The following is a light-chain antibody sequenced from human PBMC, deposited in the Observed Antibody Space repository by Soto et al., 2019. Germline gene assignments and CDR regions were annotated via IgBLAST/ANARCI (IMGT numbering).Light chain of an antibody. V-gene: IGLV1-40*01. CDR2: GNT. J-gene: IGLJ2*01. CDR3: LSFDSSLSVV. CDR1: SCNIGAGND. Sequence: QSVLTHPASVSGAPGQRVTISCTGSSCNIGAGNDVHWYQQHPGRAPKLLIYGNTNRPSGVSDRFSGSKSGTSTSLAITGLQAEDEADYYCLSFDSSLSVVFGGGTKLTVL.